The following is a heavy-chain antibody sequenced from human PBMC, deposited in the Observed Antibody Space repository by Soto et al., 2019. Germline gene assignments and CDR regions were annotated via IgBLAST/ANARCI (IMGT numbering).Heavy chain of an antibody. CDR2: LYDSGTT. CDR3: ARPRRFGVGAWYDP. Sequence: QVQLQESGPGLVKPSETLSLICTVSGDSISSTSHYWSWIRQPPGKGLEWIGYLYDSGTTNYNLSLKSRVTISVDTSKTQVSLKLRSVTAADTAVYYCARPRRFGVGAWYDPWGQGTLVTVSS. CDR1: GDSISSTSHY. V-gene: IGHV4-61*01. J-gene: IGHJ5*02. D-gene: IGHD3-3*01.